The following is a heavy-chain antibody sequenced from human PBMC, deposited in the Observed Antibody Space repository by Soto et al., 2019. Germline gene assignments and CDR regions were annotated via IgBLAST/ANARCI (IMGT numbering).Heavy chain of an antibody. V-gene: IGHV4-39*01. D-gene: IGHD1-26*01. Sequence: SETLSVTCTVSGGSITSSGCYWGWIRQPPGKGLEWIGSIYYSGSTYYNPSLKSRVTISVDTSKNQFSLKLSSVTAADTAVYYCATQEVGGSYVYTFDPWGQGTLVTVSS. CDR1: GGSITSSGCY. CDR2: IYYSGST. CDR3: ATQEVGGSYVYTFDP. J-gene: IGHJ5*02.